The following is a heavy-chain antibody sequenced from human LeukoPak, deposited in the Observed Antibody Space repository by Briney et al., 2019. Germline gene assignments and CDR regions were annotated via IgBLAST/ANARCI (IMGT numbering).Heavy chain of an antibody. J-gene: IGHJ5*02. CDR2: INSDNGNT. Sequence: ASVKVSCKASGYTFTTYAMHWVRQAPGQRLEWMGWINSDNGNTKYSQKFQGRVTITRDTSAYTAYMELRSLRSEDTAVYYCARAPYDILTGYSLNWFDPWGQGTLVTVSS. D-gene: IGHD3-9*01. CDR3: ARAPYDILTGYSLNWFDP. V-gene: IGHV1-3*04. CDR1: GYTFTTYA.